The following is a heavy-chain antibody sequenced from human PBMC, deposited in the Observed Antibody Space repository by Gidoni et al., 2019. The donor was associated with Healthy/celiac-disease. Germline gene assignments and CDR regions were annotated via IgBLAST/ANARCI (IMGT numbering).Heavy chain of an antibody. D-gene: IGHD3-10*01. CDR3: AREGFGERKKRYFDY. CDR1: GGTFSSYA. CDR2: IIPIFGTA. Sequence: QVQLVQSAAEVKKPGSSVKVSCKASGGTFSSYAISWVRQAPGQGLEWMGGIIPIFGTANDAQKFQGRGTITADESTSTAYMELSSRRSEDTAVYYCAREGFGERKKRYFDYWGQGTLVTVSS. V-gene: IGHV1-69*01. J-gene: IGHJ4*02.